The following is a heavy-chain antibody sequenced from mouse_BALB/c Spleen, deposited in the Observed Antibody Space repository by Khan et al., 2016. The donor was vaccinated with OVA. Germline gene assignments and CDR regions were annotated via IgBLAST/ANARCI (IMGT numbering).Heavy chain of an antibody. V-gene: IGHV1S22*01. D-gene: IGHD2-12*01. Sequence: LQQSGSELVRPGASVKLSCKASGYTFTSYWMHWVKQRPGQGLEWIGDIYPGSGSTNYDEKFKSKATLTVDTSSSTAYMQISSPTSEDSAVYYCTRWSYWFAYWGQGTLVTVSA. CDR2: IYPGSGST. CDR1: GYTFTSYW. CDR3: TRWSYWFAY. J-gene: IGHJ3*01.